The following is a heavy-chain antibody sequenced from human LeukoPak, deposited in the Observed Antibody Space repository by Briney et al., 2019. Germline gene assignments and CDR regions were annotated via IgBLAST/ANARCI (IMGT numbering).Heavy chain of an antibody. CDR3: ARNWGDAFDI. CDR2: MNPNSGNT. D-gene: IGHD7-27*01. J-gene: IGHJ3*02. CDR1: EYTFTNYD. Sequence: ASVKVSCKASEYTFTNYDINLVRQATGQGLEWMGWMNPNSGNTGYAQKFQGRVTMTRNTSVITAYMELSSLRSEDTAVYYCARNWGDAFDIWGQGTMVTVSS. V-gene: IGHV1-8*01.